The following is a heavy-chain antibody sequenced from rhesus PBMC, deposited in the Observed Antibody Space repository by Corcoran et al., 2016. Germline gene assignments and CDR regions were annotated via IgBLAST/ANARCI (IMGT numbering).Heavy chain of an antibody. J-gene: IGHJ4*01. Sequence: QVQLQESGPGLVKPSETLSLTCAVSGGSISDDYYWSWIRQPPGKGLEWIGYIYGSGGGTNYNPSLKNPVTISIDTAKNQFSLKLSSVTAADTAVYYCAGRSGGYCSGGVCYGFDYWGQGVLVTVSS. CDR3: AGRSGGYCSGGVCYGFDY. CDR2: IYGSGGGT. CDR1: GGSISDDYY. V-gene: IGHV4-106*01. D-gene: IGHD2-8*01.